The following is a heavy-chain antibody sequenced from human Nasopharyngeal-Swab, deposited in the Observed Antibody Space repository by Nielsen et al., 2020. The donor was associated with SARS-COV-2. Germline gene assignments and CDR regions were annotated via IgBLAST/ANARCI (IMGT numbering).Heavy chain of an antibody. CDR2: INPNSGGT. CDR3: AREDTAMGEIFDY. D-gene: IGHD5-18*01. CDR1: GYTFTGYY. V-gene: IGHV1-2*06. J-gene: IGHJ4*02. Sequence: ASVKVSCKASGYTFTGYYMHWVRQAPGQGLEWMGRINPNSGGTNYAQKFQGRVTMTRDTSISTAYIELSRLSSVTAADTAVYYCAREDTAMGEIFDYWGQGTLVTVSS.